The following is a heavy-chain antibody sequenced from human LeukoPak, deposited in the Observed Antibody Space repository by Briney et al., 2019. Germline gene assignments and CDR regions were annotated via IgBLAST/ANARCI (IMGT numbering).Heavy chain of an antibody. CDR3: ARSYSHGGNGWFDP. J-gene: IGHJ5*02. D-gene: IGHD4-23*01. CDR1: GFTFSSYD. V-gene: IGHV3-13*01. CDR2: IGTAGDT. Sequence: GGSLRLSCAASGFTFSSYDMHWVRQATGKGLEWVSAIGTAGDTYYPGSVKGRFTISRENAKSSLYLQMNSLRAGDTAVYYCARSYSHGGNGWFDPWGQGSLVTVSS.